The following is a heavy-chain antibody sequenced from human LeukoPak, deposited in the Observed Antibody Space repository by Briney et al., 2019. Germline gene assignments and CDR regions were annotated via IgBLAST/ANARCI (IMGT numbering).Heavy chain of an antibody. Sequence: AGGSLRLSCAASGFTFTNFAMHWVRQAPGKGLEWVAVISSDERNKYYADSVKGRFTISRDNAKNTLYLQMNSLRAEDTAVYYCARVDWDLGYFDCWGQGALVTVSS. CDR3: ARVDWDLGYFDC. CDR2: ISSDERNK. D-gene: IGHD1-26*01. V-gene: IGHV3-30*04. J-gene: IGHJ4*02. CDR1: GFTFTNFA.